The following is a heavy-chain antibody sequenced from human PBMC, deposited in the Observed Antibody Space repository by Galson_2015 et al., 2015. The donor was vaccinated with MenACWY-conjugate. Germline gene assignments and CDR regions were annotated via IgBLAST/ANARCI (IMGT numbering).Heavy chain of an antibody. CDR3: ASTISVPGHHVVC. Sequence: QSGAEVKKPGEPLKISCQGSGSSFSTFPIAWVRQMPGKGLEYMGMIVPGGSYTNYGPSFEGQVTMSADESASTAFRQWSSLKASDPAVYYCASTISVPGHHVVCWGQGTLLSVST. J-gene: IGHJ4*02. D-gene: IGHD1-14*01. CDR2: IVPGGSYT. CDR1: GSSFSTFP. V-gene: IGHV5-51*01.